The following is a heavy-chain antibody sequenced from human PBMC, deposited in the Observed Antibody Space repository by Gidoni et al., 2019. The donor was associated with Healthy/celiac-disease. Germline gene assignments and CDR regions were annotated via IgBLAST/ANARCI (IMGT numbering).Heavy chain of an antibody. CDR1: GFTFSSYG. J-gene: IGHJ4*02. CDR3: AKDFGELRGYSYGPTYYFDY. Sequence: QVQLVESGGVVVQPGRSLRLSCAASGFTFSSYGLHWVRQAPGKGLDGVAVISYDGSNKYYADSVKGRFTISRDNSKNTLYLQMNSLRAEDTAVYYCAKDFGELRGYSYGPTYYFDYWGQGTLVTVSS. D-gene: IGHD5-18*01. CDR2: ISYDGSNK. V-gene: IGHV3-30*18.